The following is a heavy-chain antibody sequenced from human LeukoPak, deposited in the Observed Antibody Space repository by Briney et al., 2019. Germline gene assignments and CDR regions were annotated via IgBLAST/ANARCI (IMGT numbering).Heavy chain of an antibody. J-gene: IGHJ4*02. Sequence: SETLSLTCTVSGGSISSYYWSWIRQPPGKGLEWIGYIYHSGSTYYNPSLKSRVTISVDRSKNQFSLKLSSVTAADTAVYYCAREAAGVVDYWGQGTLVTVSS. V-gene: IGHV4-59*12. D-gene: IGHD3-3*01. CDR3: AREAAGVVDY. CDR1: GGSISSYY. CDR2: IYHSGST.